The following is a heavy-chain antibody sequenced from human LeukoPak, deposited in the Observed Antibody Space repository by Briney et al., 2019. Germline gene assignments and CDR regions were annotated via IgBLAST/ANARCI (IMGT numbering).Heavy chain of an antibody. Sequence: GGSLILSCAASGFTFSNYGMNWVRQAPGKGLEGVAVIWSDGRNKYYAASVKGRFTISRDNSKNTLYLQMNSLRADDTAVYYCAKNGVYCDVHCPADYWGQGTLVTVSS. D-gene: IGHD2-21*02. J-gene: IGHJ4*02. CDR3: AKNGVYCDVHCPADY. V-gene: IGHV3-33*06. CDR2: IWSDGRNK. CDR1: GFTFSNYG.